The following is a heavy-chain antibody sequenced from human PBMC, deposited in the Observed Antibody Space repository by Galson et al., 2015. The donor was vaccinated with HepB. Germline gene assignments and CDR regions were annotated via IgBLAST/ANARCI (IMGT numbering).Heavy chain of an antibody. CDR3: ARYLLAGYYGMDV. D-gene: IGHD6-19*01. Sequence: SVKVSCKASGGTFSSYAISWVRQAPGQGLEWMGGIIPIFGTANYAQKFQGRVTITADESTSTAYMELSSLRSEDTAVYYCARYLLAGYYGMDVWGQGTTVTVSS. CDR1: GGTFSSYA. J-gene: IGHJ6*02. V-gene: IGHV1-69*13. CDR2: IIPIFGTA.